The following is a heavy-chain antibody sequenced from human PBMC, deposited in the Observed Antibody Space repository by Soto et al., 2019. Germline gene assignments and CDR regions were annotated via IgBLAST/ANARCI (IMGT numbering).Heavy chain of an antibody. J-gene: IGHJ5*02. D-gene: IGHD3-3*01. CDR1: GYTFTKYT. CDR2: INAGNGNT. CDR3: ARDATLHFDFWKKWNWFDP. V-gene: IGHV1-3*01. Sequence: GASVKVSCKTSGYTFTKYTIHWVRQAPGQRLEWMGWINAGNGNTEYSQKFQGRVTITRDTSASTAYMELSSLRSEDSGVYYCARDATLHFDFWKKWNWFDPWGQGTLVTVSS.